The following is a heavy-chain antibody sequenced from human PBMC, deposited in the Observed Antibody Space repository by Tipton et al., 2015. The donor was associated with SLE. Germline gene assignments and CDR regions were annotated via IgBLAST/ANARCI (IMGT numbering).Heavy chain of an antibody. V-gene: IGHV4-59*07. Sequence: TLSLTCTVSGGSISSYYWTWIRQPPGKGLEWIGRIYDSGSTNYNPSLKSRVTISQDTSKNQFSLKLSSVTAADTAVYYCAGYCTSTSCYEARGGMDVWGQGTTVTVSS. D-gene: IGHD2-2*01. J-gene: IGHJ6*02. CDR3: AGYCTSTSCYEARGGMDV. CDR1: GGSISSYY. CDR2: IYDSGST.